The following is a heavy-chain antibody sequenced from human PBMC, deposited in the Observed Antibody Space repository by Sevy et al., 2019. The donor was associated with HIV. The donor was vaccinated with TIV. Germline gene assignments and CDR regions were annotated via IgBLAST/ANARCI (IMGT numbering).Heavy chain of an antibody. D-gene: IGHD3-22*01. Sequence: GGSLRLSCKPSGFTFTSYAMSWVRQAPGKGLEWVSTIYGSGGATDYADSVKGRFTISRDNSKNTLYLQMNSLRIEDTAVYYCAGGRYDSSGSFDAFDIWGQGTMVTVSS. CDR2: IYGSGGAT. CDR1: GFTFTSYA. CDR3: AGGRYDSSGSFDAFDI. J-gene: IGHJ3*02. V-gene: IGHV3-23*01.